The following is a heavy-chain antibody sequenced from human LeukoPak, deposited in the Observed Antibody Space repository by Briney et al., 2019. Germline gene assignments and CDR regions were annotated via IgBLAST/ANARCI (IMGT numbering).Heavy chain of an antibody. D-gene: IGHD3-9*01. J-gene: IGHJ5*02. V-gene: IGHV3-30*18. CDR1: GFTFSSYG. CDR2: ISYDGSNK. CDR3: AKDLDTIWPNWFDP. Sequence: QSGGSLRLSCAASGFTFSSYGMHWVRQAPGKGLEWVAVISYDGSNKYYADSVKGRFTISRDNSKNTLYLQMNSLRAEDTAVYYCAKDLDTIWPNWFDPWGQGTLVTVSS.